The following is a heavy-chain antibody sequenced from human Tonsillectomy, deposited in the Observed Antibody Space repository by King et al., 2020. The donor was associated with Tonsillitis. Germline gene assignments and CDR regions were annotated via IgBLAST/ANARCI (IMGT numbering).Heavy chain of an antibody. CDR2: ISYDGSNK. CDR3: AKDREVAGIGASVYYYYGMDV. D-gene: IGHD6-19*01. Sequence: VQLVESGGGVVQPGRSLRLSCAASGFTFSSYAMQWVRRAPGKGLEWVAVISYDGSNKYYADSVKGRFTISRDNSRNTLYLQMNSLRGEDTAVYYCAKDREVAGIGASVYYYYGMDVWGPGTTVTVSS. J-gene: IGHJ6*02. V-gene: IGHV3-30*18. CDR1: GFTFSSYA.